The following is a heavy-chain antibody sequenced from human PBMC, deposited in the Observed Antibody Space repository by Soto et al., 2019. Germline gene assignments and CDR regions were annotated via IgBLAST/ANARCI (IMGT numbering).Heavy chain of an antibody. D-gene: IGHD4-17*01. V-gene: IGHV6-1*01. CDR3: ARDEGPHDYGDYIAANWFDP. Sequence: PSQTLSLTCAISGDSVSSNSAAWNWIRQSPSRGLEWLGRTYYRSKWYNDYAVSVKSRITINPDTSKNQFSLQLNSVTPEDTAVYYCARDEGPHDYGDYIAANWFDPWGQGTLVTAPQ. CDR1: GDSVSSNSAA. CDR2: TYYRSKWYN. J-gene: IGHJ5*02.